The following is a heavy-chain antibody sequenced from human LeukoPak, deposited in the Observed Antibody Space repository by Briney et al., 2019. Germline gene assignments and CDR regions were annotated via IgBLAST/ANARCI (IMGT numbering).Heavy chain of an antibody. D-gene: IGHD3-22*01. CDR2: ISGSGGST. Sequence: PGGSLRLSCAASGFTFSSYAMSWVRQAPGKGLEWVAAISGSGGSTYYADSVKGRFTISRDNSKNTLYLQMNSLRAEDTAVYYCARDDSSAPPQYYYYYGMDVWGQGTTVTVSS. CDR3: ARDDSSAPPQYYYYYGMDV. CDR1: GFTFSSYA. V-gene: IGHV3-23*01. J-gene: IGHJ6*02.